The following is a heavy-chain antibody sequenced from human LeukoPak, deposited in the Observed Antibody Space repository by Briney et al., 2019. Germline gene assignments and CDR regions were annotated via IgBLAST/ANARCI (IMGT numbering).Heavy chain of an antibody. CDR1: GFTFSSYA. CDR3: AKTEVWLDDLGFYYMDV. V-gene: IGHV3-23*01. J-gene: IGHJ6*03. Sequence: GGSLRLSCAASGFTFSSYAMSWVRQAPGKGLEWVSAISGSGGSTYYADPVKGRFTISRDNSKNTLYLQMNSLRAEDTAVYYCAKTEVWLDDLGFYYMDVWGKGTTVTVSS. CDR2: ISGSGGST. D-gene: IGHD3/OR15-3a*01.